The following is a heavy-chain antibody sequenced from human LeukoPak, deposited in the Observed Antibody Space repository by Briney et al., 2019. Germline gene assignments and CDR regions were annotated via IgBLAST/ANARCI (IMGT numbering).Heavy chain of an antibody. CDR3: VRRGQRLNPGLYYFDY. Sequence: SETLSLTCTVSGASISSGDYYWGWIRQSPGKGLEWIGTIYYSGSTNYNPSLKSRVTISVDTSENQFSLRLSSVTATDTAVYYCVRRGQRLNPGLYYFDYWGQGTLVTVSS. V-gene: IGHV4-39*01. CDR1: GASISSGDYY. D-gene: IGHD6-25*01. CDR2: IYYSGST. J-gene: IGHJ4*02.